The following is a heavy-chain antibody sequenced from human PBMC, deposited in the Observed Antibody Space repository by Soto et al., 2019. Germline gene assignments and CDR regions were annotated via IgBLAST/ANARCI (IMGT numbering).Heavy chain of an antibody. CDR1: GFTFNSHA. CDR2: ISPSGSET. J-gene: IGHJ4*02. D-gene: IGHD4-17*01. Sequence: GSLRLSCAASGFTFNSHAMSWVRLAPGKGLEWVSRISPSGSETYYVDSVKGRFTISRDNSKNTLFLQMISLRADDTAVYYCAKATGPVTTFLDYWGQGTLVTVSS. V-gene: IGHV3-23*01. CDR3: AKATGPVTTFLDY.